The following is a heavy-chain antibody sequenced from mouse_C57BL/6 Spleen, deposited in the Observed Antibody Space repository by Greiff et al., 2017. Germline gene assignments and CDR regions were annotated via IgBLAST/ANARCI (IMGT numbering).Heavy chain of an antibody. D-gene: IGHD4-1*01. V-gene: IGHV5-17*01. Sequence: EVQGVESGGGLVKPGGSLKLSCAASGFTFSDYGMHWVRQAPEKGLEWVAYLSSGSSTIYYADTVKGRFTISRDNAKNTLFLQMTSLRSEDTAMYYCASELIYAMDYWGQGTSVTVSS. J-gene: IGHJ4*01. CDR1: GFTFSDYG. CDR3: ASELIYAMDY. CDR2: LSSGSSTI.